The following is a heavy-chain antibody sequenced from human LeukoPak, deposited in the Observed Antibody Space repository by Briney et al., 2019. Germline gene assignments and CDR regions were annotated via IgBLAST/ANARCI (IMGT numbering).Heavy chain of an antibody. V-gene: IGHV3-23*01. Sequence: GGSLRLSCAASGFTFSSSAMSWVRQAPGKGLEWVAAISDTGRLSYCADSVTGRFTISRDNSKDTLFLQMHSLRPGDTAVYYCVREDTPATANYWGQGTLVTISS. CDR2: ISDTGRLS. J-gene: IGHJ4*02. D-gene: IGHD2-21*02. CDR3: VREDTPATANY. CDR1: GFTFSSSA.